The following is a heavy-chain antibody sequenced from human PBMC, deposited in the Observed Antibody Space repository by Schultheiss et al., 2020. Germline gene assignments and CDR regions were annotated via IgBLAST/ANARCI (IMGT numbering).Heavy chain of an antibody. V-gene: IGHV3-11*01. J-gene: IGHJ4*02. CDR2: IGSSGSII. Sequence: GASLKISCAASGFTFSDYYMTWIRQAPGKGLECVSHIGSSGSIIYYADSVKGRFTISRDNAKNSLYLQMNSLRAEDTAVYYCARDSRRSFDYWGQGTLVTVYS. CDR1: GFTFSDYY. CDR3: ARDSRRSFDY.